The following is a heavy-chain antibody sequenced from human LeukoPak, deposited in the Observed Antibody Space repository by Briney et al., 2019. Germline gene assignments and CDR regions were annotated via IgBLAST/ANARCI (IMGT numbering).Heavy chain of an antibody. D-gene: IGHD3-3*01. CDR1: GFTFSSYV. Sequence: GGSLRLSCAASGFTFSSYVMHWVRRAPGKGLVWVSRINSDGTGTTYADSVKGRFTISRDNANNTLYLQKNSLRAEDTAVYYCARDRWREGSVDYWGQGTLVTVSS. CDR2: INSDGTGT. CDR3: ARDRWREGSVDY. J-gene: IGHJ4*02. V-gene: IGHV3-74*01.